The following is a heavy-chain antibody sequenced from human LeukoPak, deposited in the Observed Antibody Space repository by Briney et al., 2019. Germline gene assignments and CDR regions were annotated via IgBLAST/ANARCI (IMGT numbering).Heavy chain of an antibody. J-gene: IGHJ4*02. CDR3: ARYCSSTSCYTGILPDY. D-gene: IGHD2-2*02. Sequence: GASVKVSCKASSYTFTSYVISWVRQAPGQGLEWMGCISAYNGNTNYAQKLQGRVTMTTDTSTSTAYMELRSLRSDDTAVYYCARYCSSTSCYTGILPDYWGQGTLVTVSS. V-gene: IGHV1-18*01. CDR1: SYTFTSYV. CDR2: ISAYNGNT.